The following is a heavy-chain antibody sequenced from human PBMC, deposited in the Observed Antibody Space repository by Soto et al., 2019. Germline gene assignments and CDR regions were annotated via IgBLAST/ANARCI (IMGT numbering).Heavy chain of an antibody. D-gene: IGHD1-26*01. Sequence: QVQLVQSGAEVKKPGSSVTVSCKASGGTFSSYTISWVRQAPGQGLGWMAGISPIFGTPIYAQKFQDRVTITADDSSMTAYMEMNRLTSEDTAVYYCARVVVGSRLSLDYWGQGTLVTISS. J-gene: IGHJ4*02. CDR3: ARVVVGSRLSLDY. CDR2: ISPIFGTP. V-gene: IGHV1-69*01. CDR1: GGTFSSYT.